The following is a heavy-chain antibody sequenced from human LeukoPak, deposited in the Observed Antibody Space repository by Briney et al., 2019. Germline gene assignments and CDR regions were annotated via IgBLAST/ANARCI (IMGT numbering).Heavy chain of an antibody. Sequence: GSLRLSCAASGFTVSSNYMSWVRQAPGKGLEWVSYIRSSGDAIYYADSVKGRFTVSRDNAQTSLYLQMSSLRDEDTAVYYCAAGLEMGYWGQGTLVTVSS. CDR1: GFTVSSNY. D-gene: IGHD5-24*01. J-gene: IGHJ4*02. V-gene: IGHV3-48*02. CDR2: IRSSGDAI. CDR3: AAGLEMGY.